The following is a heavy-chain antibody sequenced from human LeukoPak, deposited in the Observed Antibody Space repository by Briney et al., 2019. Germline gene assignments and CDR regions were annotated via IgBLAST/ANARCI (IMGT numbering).Heavy chain of an antibody. CDR2: ISGSGGST. CDR3: AKDERSSGWLDY. J-gene: IGHJ4*02. Sequence: SGGSLRLSCAASGFTFSSYAMSWVRQAPGKGLEWVSAISGSGGSTYYADSVKGRFTISRDNSKNMLYLQMNSLRAEDTAVYYCAKDERSSGWLDYWGQGTLVTVSS. CDR1: GFTFSSYA. D-gene: IGHD6-19*01. V-gene: IGHV3-23*01.